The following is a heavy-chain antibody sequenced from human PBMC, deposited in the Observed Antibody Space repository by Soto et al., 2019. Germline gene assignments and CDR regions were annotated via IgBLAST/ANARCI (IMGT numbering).Heavy chain of an antibody. CDR1: GGSISSYY. Sequence: QVQLQESGPGLVKPSETLSLXCTVSGGSISSYYWSWIRQPPGKGLEWVGYIYHSGTTNYNPSLKNRVTISMDTSKNQFSLKLTSVTAADAAVYYCARESGGSRYFQHWGQGTLVTVSS. J-gene: IGHJ1*01. CDR3: ARESGGSRYFQH. V-gene: IGHV4-59*01. D-gene: IGHD1-26*01. CDR2: IYHSGTT.